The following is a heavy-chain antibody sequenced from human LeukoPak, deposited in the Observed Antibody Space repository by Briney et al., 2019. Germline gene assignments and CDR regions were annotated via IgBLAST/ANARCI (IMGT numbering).Heavy chain of an antibody. Sequence: KPSETLSLTCTVSGGSISSGSYYWSWIRQPAGKGLEWIGRIYTSGSTNYNPSLKSRVTISVDTSKNQFSLKLSSVTAADTAVYYCAREDGYKFLRTTYYFDYWGQGTLVTVSS. J-gene: IGHJ4*02. CDR2: IYTSGST. CDR1: GGSISSGSYY. V-gene: IGHV4-61*02. D-gene: IGHD5-24*01. CDR3: AREDGYKFLRTTYYFDY.